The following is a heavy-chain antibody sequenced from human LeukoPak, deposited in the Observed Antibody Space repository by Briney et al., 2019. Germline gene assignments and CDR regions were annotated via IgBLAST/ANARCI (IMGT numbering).Heavy chain of an antibody. CDR2: ISTSGNTI. D-gene: IGHD3-22*01. CDR1: GFTFSGSE. Sequence: GGSLRLSCSAPGFTFSGSEMNWVRQAPGKGLEWISFISTSGNTIYYADSVKGRFTISRDNAKNTLFLQMNSLRVDDTAVYYCARGFYDTSPLNYCMDVWGKGTTVTVSS. CDR3: ARGFYDTSPLNYCMDV. V-gene: IGHV3-48*03. J-gene: IGHJ6*03.